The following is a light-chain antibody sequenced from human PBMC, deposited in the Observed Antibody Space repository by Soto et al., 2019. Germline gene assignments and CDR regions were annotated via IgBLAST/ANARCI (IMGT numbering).Light chain of an antibody. CDR1: QSVSSSY. CDR2: DAS. CDR3: QQYGSSPRT. J-gene: IGKJ1*01. V-gene: IGKV3D-20*01. Sequence: EIVLTQSPATLSLSPGERATLSCRASQSVSSSYLAWYQQKPGLAPRLLIYDASSRATGIPDRFSGSGSGTDLTITISRLEPEDFEVYDCQQYGSSPRTFGQGTKVDIK.